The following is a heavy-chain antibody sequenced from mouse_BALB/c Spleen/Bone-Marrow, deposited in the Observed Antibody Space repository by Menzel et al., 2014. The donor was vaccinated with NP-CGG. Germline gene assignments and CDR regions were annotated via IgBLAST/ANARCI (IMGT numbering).Heavy chain of an antibody. J-gene: IGHJ4*01. Sequence: EVKLMESGGGLVQPGGSLKLSCAASGFDFSRYWMSWVRQAPGKGLEWIGEINPDSSTINYTPSLKDKFIISRDNAKNTLYLQMSKVRSEDTALYYCARLSRAMDYWGQGTSVTVSS. CDR2: INPDSSTI. CDR1: GFDFSRYW. V-gene: IGHV4-1*02. CDR3: ARLSRAMDY.